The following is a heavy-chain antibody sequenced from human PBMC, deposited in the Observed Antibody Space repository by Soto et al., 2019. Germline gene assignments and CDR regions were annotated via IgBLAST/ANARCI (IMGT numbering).Heavy chain of an antibody. V-gene: IGHV4-30-2*01. CDR1: GGSISGGGYS. CDR3: ARVPGP. CDR2: IYHSGST. J-gene: IGHJ5*02. Sequence: QLQLQESGSGLVKPSQTLSLTCAVSGGSISGGGYSWGGTGRPPGRGLGWMGYIYHSGSTYYNRALKSRVTISVDRSKNQFSLKLSSVTAADTAVYYCARVPGPWGQGTLVTVSS.